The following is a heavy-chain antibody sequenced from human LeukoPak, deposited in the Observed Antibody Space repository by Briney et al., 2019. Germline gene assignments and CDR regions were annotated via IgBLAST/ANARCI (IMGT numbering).Heavy chain of an antibody. D-gene: IGHD6-19*01. Sequence: GGSLRLSCAASGFTFSSYAMHWVRQPAGKGLEYVSGISNNGGSTYYANSVKGRFTISRDNSKNTLYLQMGSLRAEDTAVYYCARDDQDYSSGWYIIDYWGQGTLVTVSS. CDR1: GFTFSSYA. CDR2: ISNNGGST. V-gene: IGHV3-64*01. CDR3: ARDDQDYSSGWYIIDY. J-gene: IGHJ4*02.